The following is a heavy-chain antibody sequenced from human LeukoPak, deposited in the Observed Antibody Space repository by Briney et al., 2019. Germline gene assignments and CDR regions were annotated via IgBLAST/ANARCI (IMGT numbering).Heavy chain of an antibody. CDR1: GFNFSASG. CDR3: IGPWGPYCETDCYSRGYFHH. Sequence: PGGSLRLSCAASGFNFSASGLHWVRQASGKGLEWIGRIRSKANNYATAYGASVKGRFTISRDDSKNTAYLQMSSLKTEDSAMYYCIGPWGPYCETDCYSRGYFHHWGQGTLVTVSS. V-gene: IGHV3-73*01. CDR2: IRSKANNYAT. J-gene: IGHJ1*01. D-gene: IGHD2-21*02.